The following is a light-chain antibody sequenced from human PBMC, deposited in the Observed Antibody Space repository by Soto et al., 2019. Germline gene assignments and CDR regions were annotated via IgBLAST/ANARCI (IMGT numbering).Light chain of an antibody. J-gene: IGLJ2*01. CDR2: EGT. CDR1: SSDVGSYTL. CDR3: CLYAGTTTFV. Sequence: QSALTQPASVSGSPGQSITISCTGTSSDVGSYTLVSWYQQHPGKAPKLMIYEGTKRPSGVSNRFSGSKSGNTASLPISGLQAEDEADYYCCLYAGTTTFVFGGGTKLTVL. V-gene: IGLV2-23*03.